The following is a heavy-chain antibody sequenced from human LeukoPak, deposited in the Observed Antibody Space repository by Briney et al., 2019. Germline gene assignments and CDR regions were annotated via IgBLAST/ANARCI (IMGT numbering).Heavy chain of an antibody. CDR3: TRHLIGSTPFDY. CDR2: IRSKPNSYAT. V-gene: IGHV3-73*01. CDR1: GFTFSDSA. D-gene: IGHD2-15*01. Sequence: GGSLRLSCAASGFTFSDSAFHWFRQASGKGLEWVGRIRSKPNSYATAYTASVKGRFTISRDDSKNMAYLQMNSLNTEDTAMYYCTRHLIGSTPFDYWGQGTLVSVSS. J-gene: IGHJ4*02.